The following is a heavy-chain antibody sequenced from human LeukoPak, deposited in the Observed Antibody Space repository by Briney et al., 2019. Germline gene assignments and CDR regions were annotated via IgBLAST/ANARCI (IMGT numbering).Heavy chain of an antibody. D-gene: IGHD3-22*01. CDR2: ISSSSSTI. V-gene: IGHV3-48*02. CDR3: ARDETSAYDSSGYYYRHFDY. CDR1: GFTFSSYS. Sequence: GGSLRLSCAASGFTFSSYSMNWVRQAPGKGLEWVSYISSSSSTIYYADSVKGRFTISRDNVKNSLYLQMNSLRDEDTAVYYCARDETSAYDSSGYYYRHFDYWGQGTLVTVSS. J-gene: IGHJ4*02.